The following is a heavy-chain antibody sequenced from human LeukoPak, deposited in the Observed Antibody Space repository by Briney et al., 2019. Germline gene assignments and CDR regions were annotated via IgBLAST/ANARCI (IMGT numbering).Heavy chain of an antibody. CDR3: ARHEEEDGYNAKTFHH. D-gene: IGHD5-24*01. Sequence: PSETLSLTCTVSGGSISGSNYYWGWIRQLPGMGLEWIGSIYYSGRTYSNPSLKSRVTISVDTSKNQFSLRLSSVTAADTAVYYCARHEEEDGYNAKTFHHWGQGTLVTVSS. V-gene: IGHV4-39*01. CDR2: IYYSGRT. CDR1: GGSISGSNYY. J-gene: IGHJ4*02.